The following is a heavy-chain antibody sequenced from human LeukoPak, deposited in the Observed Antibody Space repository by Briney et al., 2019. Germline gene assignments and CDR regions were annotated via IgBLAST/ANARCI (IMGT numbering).Heavy chain of an antibody. CDR2: ISWNSGSI. D-gene: IGHD3-22*01. J-gene: IGHJ5*02. Sequence: GGSLRLSCAASGFTFDDYAMHWVRQAPGKGLEWVSGISWNSGSIGYADSVKGRFTISRNNSKNTLYLQMNSLRAEDTAVYYCAKDGPYYYDSSGYSWFDPWGQGTLVTVSS. CDR1: GFTFDDYA. CDR3: AKDGPYYYDSSGYSWFDP. V-gene: IGHV3-9*01.